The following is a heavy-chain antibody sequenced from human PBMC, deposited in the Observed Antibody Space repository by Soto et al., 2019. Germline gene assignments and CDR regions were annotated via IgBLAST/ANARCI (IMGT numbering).Heavy chain of an antibody. J-gene: IGHJ4*02. CDR1: GFTFSSYA. D-gene: IGHD3-22*01. CDR2: LSGSGGST. V-gene: IGHV3-23*01. Sequence: GGSLRLSXAASGFTFSSYAMNWVRQAPGKGLEWVSALSGSGGSTYYADSVKGRFTISRDNSKNTLYLQMNSLRAEDTALYYCARQGYYDSSSYYYLAPLDYWGQGTLVTVSS. CDR3: ARQGYYDSSSYYYLAPLDY.